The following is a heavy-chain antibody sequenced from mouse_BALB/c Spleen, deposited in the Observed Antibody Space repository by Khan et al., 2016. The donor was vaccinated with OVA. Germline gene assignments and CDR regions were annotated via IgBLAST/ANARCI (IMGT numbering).Heavy chain of an antibody. CDR2: IDTENGDT. Sequence: VQLQQSGAELVRSGASVKLSCTASGFNIKDYYMNWVKQRPEQGLEWIGWIDTENGDTEYAPKCQGKATMTADTSSNTAYLQLSSLKSEDPAVQYWHAPHRSVDYWCHHTTLTVAS. V-gene: IGHV14-4*02. CDR1: GFNIKDYY. J-gene: IGHJ2*01. CDR3: HAPHRSVDY.